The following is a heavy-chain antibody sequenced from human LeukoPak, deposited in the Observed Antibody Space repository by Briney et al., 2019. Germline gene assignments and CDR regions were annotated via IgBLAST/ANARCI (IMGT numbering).Heavy chain of an antibody. V-gene: IGHV3-30*02. D-gene: IGHD1-26*01. CDR2: IRYDGSNK. CDR1: GVTFSSYG. CDR3: ARGGASGSYTNWFDP. Sequence: PGGSLRLSCAASGVTFSSYGMHWVRQPPGKGLEWVAFIRYDGSNKYYADSVKGRFTISRYNSKNTLYLQMNSLRAEDTAVYYCARGGASGSYTNWFDPWGQGTLVTVSS. J-gene: IGHJ5*02.